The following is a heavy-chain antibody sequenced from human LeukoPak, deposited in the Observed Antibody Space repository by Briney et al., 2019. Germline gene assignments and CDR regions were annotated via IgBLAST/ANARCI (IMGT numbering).Heavy chain of an antibody. CDR1: GFTFSSYG. Sequence: GGSLRLSCAASGFTFSSYGMHWVRQAPGKGLEWVAFIRYDGSNEYYADSVKGRFTISRDNSKNTLYLQMNSLRAEDTAVYYCAKAAYCSTTGCPDYYYMDVWGKGTTVTVSS. V-gene: IGHV3-30*02. J-gene: IGHJ6*03. CDR3: AKAAYCSTTGCPDYYYMDV. CDR2: IRYDGSNE. D-gene: IGHD2-2*01.